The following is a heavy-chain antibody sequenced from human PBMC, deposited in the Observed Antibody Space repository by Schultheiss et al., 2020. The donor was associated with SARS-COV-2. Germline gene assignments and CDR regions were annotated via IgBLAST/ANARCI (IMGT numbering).Heavy chain of an antibody. D-gene: IGHD3-22*01. CDR2: MNPNSGNT. J-gene: IGHJ4*02. Sequence: GGSLRLSCKASGYTFTSYDINWVRQATGQGLEWMGWMNPNSGNTGYAQKFQGRVTMTRNTSISTAYMELSSLRSEDTAVYYCARESRLHPITMIVVALDYWGQGTLVTVSS. CDR3: ARESRLHPITMIVVALDY. V-gene: IGHV1-8*01. CDR1: GYTFTSYD.